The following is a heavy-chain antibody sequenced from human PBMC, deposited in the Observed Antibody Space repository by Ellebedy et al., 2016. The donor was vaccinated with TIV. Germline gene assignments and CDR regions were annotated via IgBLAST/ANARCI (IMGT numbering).Heavy chain of an antibody. Sequence: SETLSLXXSVSGGTISSSSSYGGRVRQPPGKGLEWIGTISFTENASYNPSLERRLTISVDTSKNQLSLRVTSVTAADTAVYYCARLLPTGVGGRGYFDSWGQGILVTVSS. J-gene: IGHJ4*02. V-gene: IGHV4-39*01. D-gene: IGHD1-26*01. CDR1: GGTISSSSSY. CDR3: ARLLPTGVGGRGYFDS. CDR2: ISFTENA.